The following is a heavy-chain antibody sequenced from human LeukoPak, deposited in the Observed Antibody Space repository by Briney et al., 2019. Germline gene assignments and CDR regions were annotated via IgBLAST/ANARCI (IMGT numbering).Heavy chain of an antibody. CDR2: IYHSGST. CDR3: ARGPKRNWFDP. J-gene: IGHJ5*02. Sequence: SETLSLTCAVSGYSISSGYYWGWIRQPPGKGLEWIGSIYHSGSTYYNPSLKSRVTISVDTSKNQFSLKVSSVTAADTAVYYCARGPKRNWFDPWGQGTLVTVSS. V-gene: IGHV4-38-2*01. CDR1: GYSISSGYY.